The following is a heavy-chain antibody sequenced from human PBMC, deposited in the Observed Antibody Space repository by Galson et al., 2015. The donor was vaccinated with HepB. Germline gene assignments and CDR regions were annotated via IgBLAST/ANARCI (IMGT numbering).Heavy chain of an antibody. CDR1: GGTFSSYA. Sequence: LVKVSCKASGGTFSSYAISWVRQAPGQGLEWMGGIIPIFGTANYAQKFQGRVTITADKSTSTAYMELSSLRSEDTAVYHCARDMVDYYDSSGYSGYWGQGTLVTVSS. CDR3: ARDMVDYYDSSGYSGY. J-gene: IGHJ4*02. CDR2: IIPIFGTA. D-gene: IGHD3-22*01. V-gene: IGHV1-69*06.